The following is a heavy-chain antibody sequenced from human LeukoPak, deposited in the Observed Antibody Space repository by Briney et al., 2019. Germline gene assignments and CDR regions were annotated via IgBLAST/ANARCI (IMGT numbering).Heavy chain of an antibody. J-gene: IGHJ4*02. CDR1: GFNFDEYA. CDR3: AVAPGSGY. D-gene: IGHD6-25*01. Sequence: PGGSLRLSCVGSGFNFDEYAMHWVRQPPGKGLEWVSGISSNSDDIGYADSVKGRFTISRDNAKNSLYLQMNSLRAEDTAVYYCAVAPGSGYWGQGTLVTVSS. CDR2: ISSNSDDI. V-gene: IGHV3-9*01.